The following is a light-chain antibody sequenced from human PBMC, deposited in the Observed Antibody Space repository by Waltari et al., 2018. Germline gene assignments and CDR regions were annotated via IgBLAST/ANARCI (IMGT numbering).Light chain of an antibody. CDR2: DAS. CDR3: QQRSNWPRGT. V-gene: IGKV3-11*01. CDR1: QSVSSY. J-gene: IGKJ2*01. Sequence: DIVLTQSPATLSLSPGERATHSCRASQSVSSYLAWYQQKPGQAPRLLIYDASNRATGIPARFSGSGSGTDFTLTISSLEPEDFAVYYCQQRSNWPRGTFGQGTKLEIK.